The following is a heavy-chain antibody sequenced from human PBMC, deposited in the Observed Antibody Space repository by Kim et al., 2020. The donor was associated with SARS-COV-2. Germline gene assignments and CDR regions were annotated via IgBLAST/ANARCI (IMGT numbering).Heavy chain of an antibody. CDR3: ARAVGYCSGGSCYDAFDI. Sequence: SETLSLTCTVSGGSISSYYWSWIRQPPGKGLEWIGYIYYSGSTNYNPSLKSRVTISVDTSKNQFSLKLSSVTAADTAVYYCARAVGYCSGGSCYDAFDIWGHGQWSPSLQ. CDR1: GGSISSYY. J-gene: IGHJ3*02. D-gene: IGHD2-15*01. V-gene: IGHV4-59*01. CDR2: IYYSGST.